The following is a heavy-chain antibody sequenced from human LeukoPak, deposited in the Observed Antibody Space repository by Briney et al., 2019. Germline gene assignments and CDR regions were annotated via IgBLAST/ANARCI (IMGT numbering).Heavy chain of an antibody. V-gene: IGHV4-30-2*01. J-gene: IGHJ4*02. CDR3: ARVGVLSSRLDY. CDR2: IYHSGST. Sequence: PSETLSLTCAVSGVSFSSGGYSWSWIRQPPGKGLELIGYIYHSGSTFYTPSLKSRVTTSPVRSKNQFSLKLTSVTAADTAVYYCARVGVLSSRLDYWGQGTLVTVSS. D-gene: IGHD6-13*01. CDR1: GVSFSSGGYS.